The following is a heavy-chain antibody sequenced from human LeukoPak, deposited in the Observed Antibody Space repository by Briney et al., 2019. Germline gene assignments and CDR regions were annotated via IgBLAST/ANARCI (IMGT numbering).Heavy chain of an antibody. Sequence: PGGSLRLSCAASGFTFSRYSVNWVREAPGEGLEWVSAIGGNGVTTHSADSVKGRFTISRDNSKNTVYLHMNSLRAEDTAVYYCAKGPGDLFDYWGQGTLVTVSS. CDR2: IGGNGVTT. CDR1: GFTFSRYS. J-gene: IGHJ4*02. D-gene: IGHD3-16*01. CDR3: AKGPGDLFDY. V-gene: IGHV3-23*01.